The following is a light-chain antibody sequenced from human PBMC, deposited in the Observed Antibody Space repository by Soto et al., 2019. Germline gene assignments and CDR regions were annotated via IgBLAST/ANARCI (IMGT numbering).Light chain of an antibody. J-gene: IGKJ4*01. V-gene: IGKV3-15*01. Sequence: EIVMTQSPVTLSVSPGARVTLSCRASQRVSSDLAWYQQMPGQAPRLLIYGVSPRASGVPARFSGSGSGAAFALTISSLQTDDFAIYYCQQYNDWPRSTFGGGTRVEIK. CDR2: GVS. CDR1: QRVSSD. CDR3: QQYNDWPRST.